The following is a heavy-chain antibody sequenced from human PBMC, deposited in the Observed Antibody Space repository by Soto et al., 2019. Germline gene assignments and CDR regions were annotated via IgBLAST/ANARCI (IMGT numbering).Heavy chain of an antibody. Sequence: QVQLEQSAPEVKKPGASVKVSCKASGYTFTTYGISWVRQAPGQGLEWLGWINTHNGNTNYAQNLQGRVIMTADTSTSTAYMELRLLRSDDTAIYYCTREVSAPYYYYGMDAWGQGTTVTVSS. V-gene: IGHV1-18*01. CDR2: INTHNGNT. CDR3: TREVSAPYYYYGMDA. CDR1: GYTFTTYG. J-gene: IGHJ6*02. D-gene: IGHD3-10*01.